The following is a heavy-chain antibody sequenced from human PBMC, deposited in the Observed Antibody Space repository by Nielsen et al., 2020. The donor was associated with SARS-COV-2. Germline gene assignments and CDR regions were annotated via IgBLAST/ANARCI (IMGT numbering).Heavy chain of an antibody. J-gene: IGHJ5*02. V-gene: IGHV1-24*01. D-gene: IGHD3-10*01. CDR1: GYTLTELS. Sequence: ASVKVSCKVSGYTLTELSMHWVRQAPGKGLEWMGGFDPEDGETIYAQKFQGRVTMTEDTSTDTAYMELSSLRSEDTAVYYCATSPPTSRGDWFDPWGQGTLVTVSS. CDR3: ATSPPTSRGDWFDP. CDR2: FDPEDGET.